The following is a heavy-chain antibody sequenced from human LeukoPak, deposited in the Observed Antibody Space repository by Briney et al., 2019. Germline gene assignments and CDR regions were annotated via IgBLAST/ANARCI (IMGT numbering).Heavy chain of an antibody. J-gene: IGHJ4*02. CDR1: GFTFSSYA. CDR2: ISYDGSNK. CDR3: ARGASGGWYYFDY. V-gene: IGHV3-30-3*01. Sequence: GGSLRLSCAASGFTFSSYAMHWVRQAPGKGLEWVAVISYDGSNKYYADSVKGRFTISRDNSKNTLYLQMNSLRAEDTAVYYCARGASGGWYYFDYWGQGTLVTVSS. D-gene: IGHD6-19*01.